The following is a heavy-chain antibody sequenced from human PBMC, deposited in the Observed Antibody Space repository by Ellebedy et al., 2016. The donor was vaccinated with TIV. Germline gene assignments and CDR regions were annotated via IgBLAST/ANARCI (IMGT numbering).Heavy chain of an antibody. V-gene: IGHV4-39*01. D-gene: IGHD2-15*01. Sequence: MPSETLSLTCTVSGGSISSSSYYWGWIRQPPGKGLEWLGSIYYSGSTYYNPSLKSRVTISVDTSKNQFSLKLSSVTAADTAVYYCARQARWQLLRGYAFDIWGQGTMVTVSS. J-gene: IGHJ3*02. CDR3: ARQARWQLLRGYAFDI. CDR1: GGSISSSSYY. CDR2: IYYSGST.